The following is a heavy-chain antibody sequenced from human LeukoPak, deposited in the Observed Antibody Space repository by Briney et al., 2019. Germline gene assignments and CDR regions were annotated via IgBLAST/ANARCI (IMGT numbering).Heavy chain of an antibody. D-gene: IGHD2-2*01. J-gene: IGHJ4*02. Sequence: PGGSLRLSCAASGFTFSSYSMNWIRQAPGKGLEWVSSISSSSSYIYYADSVKGRFIISRDNAKNSLYLQMNSLRAEDTAVYYCAIGSSTSCYDYWGQGTLVTVSS. V-gene: IGHV3-21*01. CDR1: GFTFSSYS. CDR3: AIGSSTSCYDY. CDR2: ISSSSSYI.